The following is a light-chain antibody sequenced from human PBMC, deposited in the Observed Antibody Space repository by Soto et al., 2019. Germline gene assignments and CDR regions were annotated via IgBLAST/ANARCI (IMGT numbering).Light chain of an antibody. V-gene: IGLV2-8*01. CDR1: SSDVGAYNY. CDR2: EVT. CDR3: SSFASSNTCV. Sequence: QSALTQPPSASGSPGQSVTISCTGTSSDVGAYNYVSWYQQHAGKAPKLVIYEVTKRPSGVPDRFSGSKSANTASLTVSGLQAEDEADSYCSSFASSNTCVFGGGTKLTVL. J-gene: IGLJ3*02.